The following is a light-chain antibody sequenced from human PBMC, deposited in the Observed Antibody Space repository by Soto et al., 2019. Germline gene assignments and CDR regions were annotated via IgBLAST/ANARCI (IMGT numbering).Light chain of an antibody. V-gene: IGKV1-39*01. CDR3: QQSYSTPIT. CDR2: AAS. J-gene: IGKJ5*01. CDR1: QSISSY. Sequence: MTQSPATLSVSPGEGGTLSCRASQSISSYLNWYQQKPGKAPKLLIYAASSLQSGVPSRFSGSGSGTDFTLTISSLQPEDFATYYCQQSYSTPITFGQGTRLEIK.